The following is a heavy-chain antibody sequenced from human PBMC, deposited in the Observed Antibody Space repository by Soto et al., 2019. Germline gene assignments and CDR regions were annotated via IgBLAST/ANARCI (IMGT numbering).Heavy chain of an antibody. J-gene: IGHJ4*02. CDR3: ARELNTESSAYYSFAF. CDR2: VSTNDDRT. V-gene: IGHV1-18*01. Sequence: GASVKVSCKTSGYIYTAYGLAWVRQAPGQRPEWMGWVSTNDDRTNYAQKFQGRVTMTTDRSTTTTSMELRSLRPDDTAVYYCARELNTESSAYYSFAFWGQGTLVTVSS. D-gene: IGHD3-22*01. CDR1: GYIYTAYG.